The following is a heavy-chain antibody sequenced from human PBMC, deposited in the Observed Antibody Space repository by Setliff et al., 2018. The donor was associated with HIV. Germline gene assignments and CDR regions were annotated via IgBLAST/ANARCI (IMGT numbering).Heavy chain of an antibody. CDR3: ARLIHTGLLYFDY. V-gene: IGHV4-31*03. D-gene: IGHD2-8*02. CDR2: IYNTGST. Sequence: SETLSLTCTVTGGSISSGGFYWTWIRQHPGKGLEWIGYIYNTGSTYHSPSLDSRVTISVDTSRDQFSLNLRSVTAADTALYFCARLIHTGLLYFDYWGLGTLVTVSS. CDR1: GGSISSGGFY. J-gene: IGHJ4*02.